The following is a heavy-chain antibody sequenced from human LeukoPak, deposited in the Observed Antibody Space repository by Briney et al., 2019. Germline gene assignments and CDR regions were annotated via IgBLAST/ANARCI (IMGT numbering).Heavy chain of an antibody. Sequence: GRSLRLSCAASGFTFCTYAMHWVRQAPGKGLEWVAVISYDGSNKYYADSVRGRFTISRDNSRNTLYLQMNSLRAEDTAVYYCASAPYGDYSFDYWGQGTLVTVSS. V-gene: IGHV3-30-3*01. CDR2: ISYDGSNK. J-gene: IGHJ4*02. CDR3: ASAPYGDYSFDY. D-gene: IGHD4-17*01. CDR1: GFTFCTYA.